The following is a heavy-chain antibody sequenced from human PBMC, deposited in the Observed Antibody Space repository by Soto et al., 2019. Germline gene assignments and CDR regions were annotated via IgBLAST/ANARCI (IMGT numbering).Heavy chain of an antibody. CDR1: GFTFSNYA. CDR3: ANNCGVDCHSVFFY. V-gene: IGHV3-23*01. Sequence: EVQLLESGGGLVQPGGSLRLSCAASGFTFSNYAMSWVLQAPGKGLEWVSGISGGGGSSYYADSVKGRFTISRDNSKTTLYRQMNSLRADDTAVYYCANNCGVDCHSVFFYWGQGTLVIVSS. J-gene: IGHJ4*02. CDR2: ISGGGGSS. D-gene: IGHD2-21*02.